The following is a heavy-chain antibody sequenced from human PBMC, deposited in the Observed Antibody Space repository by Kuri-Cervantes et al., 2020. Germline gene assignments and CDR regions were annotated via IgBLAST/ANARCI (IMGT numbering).Heavy chain of an antibody. J-gene: IGHJ6*02. Sequence: SGPTLVKPTQTLTLACTFPGFSLITSGVGVGWIRQPPGKALEWLALIYWDDDKRYSPSLKSRLTITKDTSKNQVVLTMTNMDPVDTATYYCAHAIRQQLVSYTYYYGMDVWGQGTTVTVSS. D-gene: IGHD6-13*01. CDR2: IYWDDDK. V-gene: IGHV2-5*02. CDR1: GFSLITSGVG. CDR3: AHAIRQQLVSYTYYYGMDV.